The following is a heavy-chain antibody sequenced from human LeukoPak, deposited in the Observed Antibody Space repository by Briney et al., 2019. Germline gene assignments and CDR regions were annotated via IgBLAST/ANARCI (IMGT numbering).Heavy chain of an antibody. Sequence: ASVKVSCKASGNTFTSYGISWVRQAPGQGLEWMGWISAYNGNTNYAQKLQGRVTMTTDTSTSTAYMELRSLRSDDTAVYYCARDHSFAAGYLYNWFDPWGQGTLVTVSS. CDR1: GNTFTSYG. J-gene: IGHJ5*02. V-gene: IGHV1-18*01. D-gene: IGHD6-13*01. CDR3: ARDHSFAAGYLYNWFDP. CDR2: ISAYNGNT.